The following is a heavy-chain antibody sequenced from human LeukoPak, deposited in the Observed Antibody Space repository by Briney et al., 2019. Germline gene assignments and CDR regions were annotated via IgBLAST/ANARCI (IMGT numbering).Heavy chain of an antibody. Sequence: GGSLRPSCAASGFTFSSSGMHWVRQAPGKGLEWVALISYDGSNKYYADSVKGRFTISRDNSKNTLYLQMNSLRAEDTAVYYCAKDILGATYYFDYWGQGTLVTVSS. CDR1: GFTFSSSG. J-gene: IGHJ4*02. CDR3: AKDILGATYYFDY. CDR2: ISYDGSNK. V-gene: IGHV3-30*18. D-gene: IGHD1-26*01.